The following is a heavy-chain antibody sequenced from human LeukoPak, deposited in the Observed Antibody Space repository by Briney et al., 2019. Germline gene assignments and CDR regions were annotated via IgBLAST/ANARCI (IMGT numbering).Heavy chain of an antibody. Sequence: SETLSLTCIVSGGSISSYYWSWIRQPPGKGLEWIGYIYYSGSTNYNPSLKSRVTISVDTSKNQFSLKLSSVTAADTAVYYCARDGGGGSGWTGRRGTDAFDIWGQGTMVTVSS. CDR2: IYYSGST. CDR1: GGSISSYY. D-gene: IGHD6-19*01. V-gene: IGHV4-59*01. J-gene: IGHJ3*02. CDR3: ARDGGGGSGWTGRRGTDAFDI.